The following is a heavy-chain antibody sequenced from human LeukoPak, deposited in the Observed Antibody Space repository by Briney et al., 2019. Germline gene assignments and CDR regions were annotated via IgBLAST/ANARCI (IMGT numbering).Heavy chain of an antibody. V-gene: IGHV3-21*01. D-gene: IGHD3-22*01. CDR3: AREVSEGFDF. CDR2: FGTRSTSV. J-gene: IGHJ4*02. CDR1: GFAFSGYS. Sequence: GGSLRLSCTASGFAFSGYSMNWIRQAPGKGLEWVSSFGTRSTSVYHAGSVKGRFAISRDNAKNSLYLQMNSLRAEDTALYYCAREVSEGFDFWGQGTLVTVSS.